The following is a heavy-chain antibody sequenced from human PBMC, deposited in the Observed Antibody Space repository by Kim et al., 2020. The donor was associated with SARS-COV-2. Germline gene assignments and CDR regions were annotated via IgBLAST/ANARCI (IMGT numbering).Heavy chain of an antibody. D-gene: IGHD3-10*01. CDR2: IYYSGST. CDR3: ASRKGPELLWFGESPLFSFDY. Sequence: SETLSLTCTVSGGSISSSSYYWGWIRQPPGKGLEWIGSIYYSGSTYYNPSLKSRVTISVDTSKNQFSLKLSSVTAADTAVYYCASRKGPELLWFGESPLFSFDYWGQGTLVTVSS. V-gene: IGHV4-39*07. J-gene: IGHJ4*02. CDR1: GGSISSSSYY.